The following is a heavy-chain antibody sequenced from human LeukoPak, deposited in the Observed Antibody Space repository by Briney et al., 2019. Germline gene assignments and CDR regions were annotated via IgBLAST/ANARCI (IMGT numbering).Heavy chain of an antibody. CDR2: ISGGGGST. Sequence: GGTLRLSCAASGFTFSSYGMNWVRQAPGKGLEWVSAISGGGGSTYYADSVKGRFTISRDNAKNSLYLQMNSLRAEDTALYYCAKDNGYGIPYYDSSGTGYYFDYWGQGTLVTVSS. V-gene: IGHV3-23*01. CDR3: AKDNGYGIPYYDSSGTGYYFDY. J-gene: IGHJ4*02. D-gene: IGHD3-22*01. CDR1: GFTFSSYG.